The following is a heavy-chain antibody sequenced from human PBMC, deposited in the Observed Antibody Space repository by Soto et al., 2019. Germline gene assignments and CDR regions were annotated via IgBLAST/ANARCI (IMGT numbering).Heavy chain of an antibody. D-gene: IGHD2-8*01. CDR2: VSANNGHT. Sequence: ASVKVSCNASGFTFSNYGLNWVRQAPGQGLEWMGWVSANNGHTNYAQNLQGRVSMTTDTSTSTAYMELRGLTFDDTAVYYCARDIESVTAKHFFYYYAMDVWG. CDR1: GFTFSNYG. V-gene: IGHV1-18*01. CDR3: ARDIESVTAKHFFYYYAMDV. J-gene: IGHJ6*02.